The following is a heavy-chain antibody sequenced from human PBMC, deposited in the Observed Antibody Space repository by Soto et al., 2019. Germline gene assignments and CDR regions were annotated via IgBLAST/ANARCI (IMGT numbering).Heavy chain of an antibody. CDR2: ISWNSGSI. CDR3: ARDFYGVYSYGPGES. V-gene: IGHV3-9*01. CDR1: GFTFDDYA. D-gene: IGHD2-8*01. J-gene: IGHJ5*02. Sequence: GGSLRLSCAASGFTFDDYAMHWVRQAPGKGLEWVSGISWNSGSIGYADSVKDRFTISRDNAKNSLYLQMNSLRAEDTGVYYCARDFYGVYSYGPGESWGQGTLVTVSS.